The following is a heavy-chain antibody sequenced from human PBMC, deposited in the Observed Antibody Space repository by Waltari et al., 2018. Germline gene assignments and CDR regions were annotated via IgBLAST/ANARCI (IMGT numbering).Heavy chain of an antibody. Sequence: QVTLKESGPALVKPTQTLTLTCTFSGFSISTSGPGVAWIRQPPGKALEWLASIYWNDGKYSSTSLKSRLTISRDTSRKQGILTMTHMDPVDTGTYYCARVRHWNTLDYWGQGVPVTVSS. CDR3: ARVRHWNTLDY. CDR1: GFSISTSGPG. J-gene: IGHJ4*02. D-gene: IGHD1-1*01. CDR2: IYWNDGK. V-gene: IGHV2-70*04.